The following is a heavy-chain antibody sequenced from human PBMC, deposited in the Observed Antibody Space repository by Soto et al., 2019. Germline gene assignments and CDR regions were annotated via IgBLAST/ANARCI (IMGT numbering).Heavy chain of an antibody. V-gene: IGHV1-46*01. Sequence: ASVKVSCKASGYTFTSYYMHWVRQAPGQGLEWMGIINPSSGNTSYAQKLQGRVTMTTDTSTSTAYMELSSLRSEDTAVYYCARSQGSSTSLEIYYYYYYGMDVWGQGTTVTVSS. CDR2: INPSSGNT. J-gene: IGHJ6*02. CDR1: GYTFTSYY. D-gene: IGHD2-2*01. CDR3: ARSQGSSTSLEIYYYYYYGMDV.